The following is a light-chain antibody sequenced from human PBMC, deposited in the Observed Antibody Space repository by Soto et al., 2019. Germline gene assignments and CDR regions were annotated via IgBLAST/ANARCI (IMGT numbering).Light chain of an antibody. CDR2: DVT. Sequence: QSVLTQPPSAYGSPGQSVTISCTGASSDVGGYNFVSWYQHHPGKAPRLMIYDVTQRPSGVPDRFSGSKSGNTASLTVSGLQVDDEAYYYCSSYAGSSIPVAFGGGTKLTVL. CDR3: SSYAGSSIPVA. V-gene: IGLV2-8*01. J-gene: IGLJ2*01. CDR1: SSDVGGYNF.